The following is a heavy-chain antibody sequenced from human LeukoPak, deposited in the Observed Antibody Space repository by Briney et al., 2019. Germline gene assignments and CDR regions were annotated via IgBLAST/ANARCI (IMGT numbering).Heavy chain of an antibody. CDR3: AKNFYGDYNFFFDY. J-gene: IGHJ4*02. CDR1: GFTFSSYW. V-gene: IGHV3-74*01. CDR2: INSDGSST. D-gene: IGHD4-17*01. Sequence: GGSLRLSCAASGFTFSSYWMHWVRRAPGKGLVWVSRINSDGSSTSYADSVKGRFTISRDNAKNTLYLQMSSLRAEDTAVYYCAKNFYGDYNFFFDYWGQGTLVTVSS.